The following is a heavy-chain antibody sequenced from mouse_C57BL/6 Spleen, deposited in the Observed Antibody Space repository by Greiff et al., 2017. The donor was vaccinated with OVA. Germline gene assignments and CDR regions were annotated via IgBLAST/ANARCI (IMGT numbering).Heavy chain of an antibody. CDR3: ARGTAHAKGY. Sequence: VQLQQPGAELVKPGASVKLSCKASGYTFTSYWMQWVKQRPGQGLEWIGEIDPSDSYTNYNQKFKGKATLTVDTSSSTAYMQLSSLTSEDSAVYYCARGTAHAKGYWGQGTTLTVSS. V-gene: IGHV1-50*01. J-gene: IGHJ2*01. D-gene: IGHD3-2*02. CDR2: IDPSDSYT. CDR1: GYTFTSYW.